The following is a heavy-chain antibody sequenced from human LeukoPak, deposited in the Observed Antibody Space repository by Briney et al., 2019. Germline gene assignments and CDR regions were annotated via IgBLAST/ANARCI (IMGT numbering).Heavy chain of an antibody. Sequence: PGGSLRLSCAASGFTFDDYAMHWVRQAPGKGLEWVSGISWNSGSIGYADSMKGRFTISRDNARNSLYLQMNSLRAEDTALYYCGKDISSTTYYYYGMDVWGQGTTVTVSS. CDR2: ISWNSGSI. J-gene: IGHJ6*02. V-gene: IGHV3-9*01. CDR1: GFTFDDYA. D-gene: IGHD2-2*01. CDR3: GKDISSTTYYYYGMDV.